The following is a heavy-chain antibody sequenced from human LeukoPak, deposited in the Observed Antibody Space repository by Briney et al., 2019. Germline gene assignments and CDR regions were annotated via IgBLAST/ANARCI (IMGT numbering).Heavy chain of an antibody. CDR3: VREGRYSSSWYNYYYYGMDV. J-gene: IGHJ6*02. D-gene: IGHD6-13*01. V-gene: IGHV1-46*01. Sequence: ASVKVSCKASGYTFTSYYMHWVRQAPGQGLEWMGIINPSGGSTSYAQKFQGRVTMTRDTSTSTVYMELSSLRSEDTAVYYCVREGRYSSSWYNYYYYGMDVWGQGTTVTVSS. CDR2: INPSGGST. CDR1: GYTFTSYY.